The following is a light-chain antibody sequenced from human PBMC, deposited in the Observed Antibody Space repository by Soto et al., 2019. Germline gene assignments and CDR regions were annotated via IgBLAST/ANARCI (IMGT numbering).Light chain of an antibody. CDR2: EVT. CDR1: SSDAGDYDY. V-gene: IGLV2-14*01. CDR3: SSYTSSSTLV. Sequence: QSALTQPASVSGSPRQSITISCTGTSSDAGDYDYVSWYQQHPGEAPKLMIYEVTNRLSGVSNRFSGSKSGNTASLTISGLQAEDEADYYCSSYTSSSTLVFGTGTKLTVL. J-gene: IGLJ1*01.